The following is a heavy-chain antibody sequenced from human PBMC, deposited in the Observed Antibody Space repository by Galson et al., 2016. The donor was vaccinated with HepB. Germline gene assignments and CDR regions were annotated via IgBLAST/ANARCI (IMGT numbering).Heavy chain of an antibody. CDR2: ISDSSATI. Sequence: SLRLSCAASGFTFSASSMSWVRQAPGKGLEWVSYISDSSATIYYADSVRGRFTISRDNAKNSLYLQMNSLRVEDTAVYYCAREKGGSTMASHWFDPWGQGNLVIVSS. CDR1: GFTFSASS. J-gene: IGHJ5*02. CDR3: AREKGGSTMASHWFDP. D-gene: IGHD4/OR15-4a*01. V-gene: IGHV3-48*04.